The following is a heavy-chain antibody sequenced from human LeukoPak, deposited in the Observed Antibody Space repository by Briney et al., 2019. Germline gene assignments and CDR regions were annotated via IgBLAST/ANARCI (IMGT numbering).Heavy chain of an antibody. CDR1: GYTFTGYY. Sequence: ASVKGSCKASGYTFTGYYMHWVRQAPGQGLEWMGWINPNSGGTNYAQKFQGWVTMTRDTSISTAYMELSRLISDDTAVYYCARDRSVVVPAAMPGYYYYGMDVWGKGTTVAVSS. D-gene: IGHD2-2*01. CDR2: INPNSGGT. J-gene: IGHJ6*04. CDR3: ARDRSVVVPAAMPGYYYYGMDV. V-gene: IGHV1-2*04.